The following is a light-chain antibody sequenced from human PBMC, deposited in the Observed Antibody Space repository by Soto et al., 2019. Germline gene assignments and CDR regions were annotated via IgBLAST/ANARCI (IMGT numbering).Light chain of an antibody. Sequence: EIVMTQSPATLSVSPGERATLSCRPSQSVSSNLAWYQQKPGQAPRLLIYGASTRATNIPARFSGSGSGTEFTLTISSLQSEDFTIYYCQQYNIWPITFGQGARLEIK. J-gene: IGKJ5*01. V-gene: IGKV3-15*01. CDR1: QSVSSN. CDR3: QQYNIWPIT. CDR2: GAS.